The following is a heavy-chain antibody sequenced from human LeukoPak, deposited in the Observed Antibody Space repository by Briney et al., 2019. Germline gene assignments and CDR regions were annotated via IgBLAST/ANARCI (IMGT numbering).Heavy chain of an antibody. D-gene: IGHD3-22*01. Sequence: SETLSLTCAVYGGSFSGYYWSWIRQPPGKGLEWIGEINHRGSTNYNPSLKSRVTISVDTSKNQFSLKLSSVTAADTAVYYCARFYYDSSGYYYVAYWGQGTLVTVSS. V-gene: IGHV4-34*01. CDR1: GGSFSGYY. J-gene: IGHJ4*02. CDR3: ARFYYDSSGYYYVAY. CDR2: INHRGST.